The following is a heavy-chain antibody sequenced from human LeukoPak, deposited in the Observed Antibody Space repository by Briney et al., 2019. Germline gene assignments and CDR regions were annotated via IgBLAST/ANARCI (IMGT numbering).Heavy chain of an antibody. Sequence: PSETLSLTCTVSGGSISSGDYYWSWIRQPPGKGLEWIGYIYYSGSTYYNPSLKSRVTISVVTSKDQFSLKLSSVTAADTAVYYCARSTFGGVIAYYFDYWGQGTLVTVSS. CDR3: ARSTFGGVIAYYFDY. CDR2: IYYSGST. V-gene: IGHV4-30-4*01. J-gene: IGHJ4*02. D-gene: IGHD3-16*02. CDR1: GGSISSGDYY.